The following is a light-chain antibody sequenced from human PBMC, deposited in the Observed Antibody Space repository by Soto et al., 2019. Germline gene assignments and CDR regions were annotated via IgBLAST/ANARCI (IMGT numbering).Light chain of an antibody. V-gene: IGKV3-20*01. Sequence: TQSPSTLSASVGDRFTITCLASQSISSFLAWYQQKPGQAPRLPIYGASSRATGIPERFSGTGSETDFTLTINRLEPEDFELYYCQQYENSPITFGQGTRLEIK. CDR3: QQYENSPIT. CDR1: QSISSF. CDR2: GAS. J-gene: IGKJ5*01.